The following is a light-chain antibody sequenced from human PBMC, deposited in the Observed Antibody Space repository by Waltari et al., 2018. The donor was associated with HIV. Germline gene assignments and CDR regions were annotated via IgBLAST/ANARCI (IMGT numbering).Light chain of an antibody. Sequence: QLVLTQSPSASASLGASVKLTCTLSSGHTHSAIAWHKQHPEKCPRHLMKLKRAGSHSKGDGIPVRFSGSSPGAERYLIISSLQSEDEADYYCQTWGTGIQVFGGGTKVTVL. CDR1: SGHTHSA. CDR2: LKRAGSH. CDR3: QTWGTGIQV. J-gene: IGLJ3*02. V-gene: IGLV4-69*02.